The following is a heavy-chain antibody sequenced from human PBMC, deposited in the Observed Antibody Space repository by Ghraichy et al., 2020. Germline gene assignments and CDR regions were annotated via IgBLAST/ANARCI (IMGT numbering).Heavy chain of an antibody. CDR2: INPNSGGT. CDR1: GYTFTGYY. D-gene: IGHD6-19*01. V-gene: IGHV1-2*02. J-gene: IGHJ4*02. CDR3: ARDPHGGQWLVDY. Sequence: ASVKVSCKASGYTFTGYYMHWVRQAPGQGLEWMGWINPNSGGTNYAQKFQGRVTMTRDTSISTAYMELSRLRSDDTAVYYCARDPHGGQWLVDYWGQGTLVTVSS.